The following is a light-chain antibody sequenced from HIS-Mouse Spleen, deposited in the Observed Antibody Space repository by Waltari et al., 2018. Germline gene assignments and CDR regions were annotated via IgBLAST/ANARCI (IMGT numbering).Light chain of an antibody. CDR1: ALPKKY. Sequence: SYELTQPPSVSVSPGQTARINCSGDALPKKYAYWSQQKSGQAPVLVIYEDSKRPSGTPERFAGSSSGTMATLTISGAQVEDEADYYCYSTDSSGNYRVFGGGTKLTVL. CDR2: EDS. CDR3: YSTDSSGNYRV. V-gene: IGLV3-10*01. J-gene: IGLJ2*01.